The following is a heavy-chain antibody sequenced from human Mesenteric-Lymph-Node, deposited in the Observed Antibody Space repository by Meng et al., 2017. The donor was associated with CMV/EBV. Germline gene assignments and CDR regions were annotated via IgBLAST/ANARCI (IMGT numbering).Heavy chain of an antibody. CDR2: INPSGGST. CDR3: ARDPSAVRYYYYYGMDV. V-gene: IGHV1-46*01. D-gene: IGHD3-10*01. CDR1: GYTFTSYY. Sequence: ASVKVSCKASGYTFTSYYMHWVRQAPGQGLEWMGIINPSGGSTSYAQKFQGRVTMTRDTSTSTVYMELSSLRSEDTAVYYCARDPSAVRYYYYYGMDVWAQGTTVTVSS. J-gene: IGHJ6*02.